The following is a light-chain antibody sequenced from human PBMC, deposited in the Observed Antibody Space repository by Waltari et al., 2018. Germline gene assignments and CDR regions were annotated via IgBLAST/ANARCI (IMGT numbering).Light chain of an antibody. J-gene: IGLJ3*02. CDR1: VLPKEY. V-gene: IGLV3-25*03. CDR2: KDS. CDR3: QSTDNSATYVV. Sequence: SYDLTQTPSVSVSPGQTARITRSGNVLPKEYAYWYQQQPGQAPLLVIYKDSERPSEIPERFSGSSSGTTATLTISGVLPEDEADYYCQSTDNSATYVVFGGGTKLTVL.